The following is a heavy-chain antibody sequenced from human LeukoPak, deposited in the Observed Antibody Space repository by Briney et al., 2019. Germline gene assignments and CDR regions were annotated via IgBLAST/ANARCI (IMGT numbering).Heavy chain of an antibody. J-gene: IGHJ4*02. V-gene: IGHV3-30*03. CDR2: ISYDGSNK. CDR3: ARELGEGPDAGLGY. Sequence: GGSLRLSCAASGFTFSSYGMHWVRQAPGKGLERVAVISYDGSNKYYADSVKGRFTISRDNSKNTLYLQMNSLRAEDTAVYYCARELGEGPDAGLGYWGQGTLVTVSS. CDR1: GFTFSSYG. D-gene: IGHD6-19*01.